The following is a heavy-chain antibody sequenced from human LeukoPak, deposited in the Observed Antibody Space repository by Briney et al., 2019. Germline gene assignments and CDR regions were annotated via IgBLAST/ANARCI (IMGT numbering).Heavy chain of an antibody. J-gene: IGHJ3*02. V-gene: IGHV4-59*01. D-gene: IGHD2-15*01. CDR3: ARDGAMRSAFDI. Sequence: SETLSLTCTVSGGSISSYYWSWIRQPPGKGLEWIGYIYYNGSTNYNPSLKSRVTISVDTSKNQFSLKLSSVTAADTAVYYCARDGAMRSAFDIWGQGTMVTVSS. CDR2: IYYNGST. CDR1: GGSISSYY.